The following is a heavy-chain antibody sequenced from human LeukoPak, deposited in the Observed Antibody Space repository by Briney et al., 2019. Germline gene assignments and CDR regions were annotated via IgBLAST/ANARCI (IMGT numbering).Heavy chain of an antibody. Sequence: SETLSLTCAVNGGSFSRYYWSWIRQPPGKGLEWIGEINHRGSTNYNPSLKSRVTMSVDKSKNQFSLKLSSVTAADTAFYFCARAGGRDFHFDSWGQGTLVTVSS. V-gene: IGHV4-34*01. CDR3: ARAGGRDFHFDS. CDR1: GGSFSRYY. CDR2: INHRGST. D-gene: IGHD5-12*01. J-gene: IGHJ4*02.